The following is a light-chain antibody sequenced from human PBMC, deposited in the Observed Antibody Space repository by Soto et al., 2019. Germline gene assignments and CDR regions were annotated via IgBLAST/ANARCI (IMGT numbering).Light chain of an antibody. Sequence: EIVLTQSPATLSLSPGERATLSCRASQSVSSYLAWYQQRPGQAPRLLIYDASNSATGIPARFSGSGSGTDFTLTISSLEPEDFAVYYCQQRSNWPQYTFGQGTKLEI. CDR1: QSVSSY. J-gene: IGKJ2*01. V-gene: IGKV3-11*01. CDR3: QQRSNWPQYT. CDR2: DAS.